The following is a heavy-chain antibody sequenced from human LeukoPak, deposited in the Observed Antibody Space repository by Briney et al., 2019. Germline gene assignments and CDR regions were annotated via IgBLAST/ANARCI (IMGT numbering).Heavy chain of an antibody. V-gene: IGHV4-34*01. Sequence: SETLSLTCAVYGGSFSGCYWSWIRQPPGKGLEWIGEINHSGSTNYNPSLKSRVTISVDTSKNQFSLKLSSVTAADTAVYYCARAKITMVRGNRFWFDPWGQGTLVTVSS. CDR1: GGSFSGCY. CDR3: ARAKITMVRGNRFWFDP. CDR2: INHSGST. D-gene: IGHD3-10*01. J-gene: IGHJ5*02.